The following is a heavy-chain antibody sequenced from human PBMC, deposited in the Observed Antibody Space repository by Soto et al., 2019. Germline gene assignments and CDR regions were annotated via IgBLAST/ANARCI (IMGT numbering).Heavy chain of an antibody. Sequence: QVQLVESGGGVVQPGRSLRLSCAASGFTFGSYGMHWVRQAPGKRLEWVAVISFDGSNKYYADSVKGRFTISRDNSKNTLYLQMNSLRAEDTAVYYCARDRHSSGRSDFDYWGQGTLVTVSS. CDR3: ARDRHSSGRSDFDY. CDR1: GFTFGSYG. CDR2: ISFDGSNK. J-gene: IGHJ4*02. D-gene: IGHD6-19*01. V-gene: IGHV3-30*03.